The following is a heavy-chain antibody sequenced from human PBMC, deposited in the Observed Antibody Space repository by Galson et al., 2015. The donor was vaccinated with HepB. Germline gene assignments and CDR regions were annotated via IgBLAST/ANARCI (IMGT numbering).Heavy chain of an antibody. CDR2: ISSSSSTYI. Sequence: SLRLSCAASGFTFSSYSMNWVRQAPGKGLEWVSSISSSSSTYIYYADSVKGRFTISRDNAKKSLYLQMNSLRAEDTAVYYCARGPQGLPTLTTFFDYWGQGTLVTVSS. CDR3: ARGPQGLPTLTTFFDY. V-gene: IGHV3-21*01. D-gene: IGHD4-11*01. J-gene: IGHJ4*02. CDR1: GFTFSSYS.